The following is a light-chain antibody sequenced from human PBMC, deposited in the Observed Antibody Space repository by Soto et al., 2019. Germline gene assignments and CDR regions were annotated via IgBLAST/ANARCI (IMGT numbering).Light chain of an antibody. Sequence: DIQMTQSPSSLSAFVGDRVTITCRTSQGINNYLAWFQQKPGKVPKLLIYAASTLQSEVPSRFNGSGSGTDFTLTISSLQPEDVATYYCQKYNSVPFTFGPGTKVDVK. J-gene: IGKJ3*01. V-gene: IGKV1-27*01. CDR1: QGINNY. CDR3: QKYNSVPFT. CDR2: AAS.